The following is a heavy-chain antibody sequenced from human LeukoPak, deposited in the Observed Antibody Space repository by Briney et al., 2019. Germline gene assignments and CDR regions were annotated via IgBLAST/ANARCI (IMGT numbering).Heavy chain of an antibody. CDR1: GGSISTYY. J-gene: IGHJ6*03. Sequence: SETLSLTCTVSGGSISTYYWSWIRQPAGKGLEWIGRIYTSGSTNYNPSLKSRVTMSVDTSKNQFSLKLSSVTAADTAVYYCARGRGGVTYYYYNYMDVWGKGTTVTVSS. V-gene: IGHV4-4*07. CDR3: ARGRGGVTYYYYNYMDV. D-gene: IGHD4-23*01. CDR2: IYTSGST.